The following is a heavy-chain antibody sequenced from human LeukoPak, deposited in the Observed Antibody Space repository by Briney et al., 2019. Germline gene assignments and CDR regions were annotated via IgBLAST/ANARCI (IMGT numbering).Heavy chain of an antibody. CDR3: AADRDSLIRGQPPRDY. V-gene: IGHV1-24*01. CDR1: EHMLTDLS. D-gene: IGHD4-17*01. CDR2: FDTEDGET. Sequence: SVTHSCKVSEHMLTDLSMQWVRQSAGKGQEGMGGFDTEDGETIYAQKFPGRVTMTEDTYTDTAYMELSSLRSEDTAVYYCAADRDSLIRGQPPRDYWGQGTLVTVSS. J-gene: IGHJ4*02.